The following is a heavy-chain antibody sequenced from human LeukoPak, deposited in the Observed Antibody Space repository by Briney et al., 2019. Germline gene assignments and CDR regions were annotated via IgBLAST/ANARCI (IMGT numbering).Heavy chain of an antibody. Sequence: GGSLRLSCAASGFTFSTYEMNWVRQAPGKGLEWVSYISTRATTIYYADSVKGRFTISRDNAKNSLFLQMHSLRAEDTAVYYCARGFAPHDFWGQGTLVTVSS. CDR2: ISTRATTI. J-gene: IGHJ4*02. V-gene: IGHV3-48*03. CDR3: ARGFAPHDF. CDR1: GFTFSTYE.